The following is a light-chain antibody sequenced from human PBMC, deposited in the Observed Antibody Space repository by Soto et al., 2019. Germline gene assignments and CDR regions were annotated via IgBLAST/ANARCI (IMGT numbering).Light chain of an antibody. CDR1: QRVSSY. J-gene: IGKJ4*01. CDR2: DAS. Sequence: EIVLTQSPATLSLSPGERATLSCRASQRVSSYLAWYQQKPGQAPRLLIYDASNRATGIPARFSGSGSGTDFPLTISSLEPEDFAVYYCQPRSNWPLLTFGGGTKVEIK. V-gene: IGKV3-11*01. CDR3: QPRSNWPLLT.